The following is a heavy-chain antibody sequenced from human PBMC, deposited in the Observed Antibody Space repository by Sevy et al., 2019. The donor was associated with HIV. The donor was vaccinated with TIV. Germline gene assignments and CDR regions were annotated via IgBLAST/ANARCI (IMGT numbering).Heavy chain of an antibody. D-gene: IGHD1-1*01. CDR3: ARAVLEISTWRSDY. Sequence: GGSLRLSCAASGFTFSSYMMTWVRQAPGKGLEWVSFISSTSAYINYADSVKGRFTISRDNAKNLLYLQMDSLRAEDTAVYYCARAVLEISTWRSDYWGQGTLVTVSS. J-gene: IGHJ4*02. CDR1: GFTFSSYM. V-gene: IGHV3-21*01. CDR2: ISSTSAYI.